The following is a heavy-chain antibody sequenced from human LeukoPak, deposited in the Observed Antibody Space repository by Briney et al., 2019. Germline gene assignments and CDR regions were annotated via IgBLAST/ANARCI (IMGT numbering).Heavy chain of an antibody. CDR1: GGTFSSYA. CDR3: ARGAPAAAGNWFDP. Sequence: ASVKVSCKASGGTFSSYAISWVRQAPGQGLEWMGGIIPIFGTANYAQKFQGRVTMTRDTSTSTVYMELSSLRSEDTAVYYCARGAPAAAGNWFDPWGQGTLVTVSS. CDR2: IIPIFGTA. V-gene: IGHV1-69*05. J-gene: IGHJ5*02. D-gene: IGHD6-13*01.